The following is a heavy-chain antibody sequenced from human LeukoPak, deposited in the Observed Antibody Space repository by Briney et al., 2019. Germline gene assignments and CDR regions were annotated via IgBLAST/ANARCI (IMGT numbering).Heavy chain of an antibody. Sequence: GGSLRLSCAASGFTFSSYEMNWVRQAPGKGLEWVSYISSSGSTIYYADSVKGRFTISRDNAKNSLYLQMNSLRAEDTAVYYCARGEQTCDAFDIWGQGTMVTVSS. D-gene: IGHD1/OR15-1a*01. V-gene: IGHV3-48*03. CDR2: ISSSGSTI. CDR3: ARGEQTCDAFDI. CDR1: GFTFSSYE. J-gene: IGHJ3*02.